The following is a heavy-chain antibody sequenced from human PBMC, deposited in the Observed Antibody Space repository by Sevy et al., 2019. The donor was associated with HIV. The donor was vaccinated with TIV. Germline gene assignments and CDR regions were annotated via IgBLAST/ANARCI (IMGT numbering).Heavy chain of an antibody. CDR2: IHPADSDT. D-gene: IGHD1-1*01. CDR3: ARQGDLDYFDY. J-gene: IGHJ4*02. CDR1: GYNFTPYW. V-gene: IGHV5-51*01. Sequence: GESLKISCKGTGYNFTPYWVVWVRQKPGQGLEWLGIIHPADSDTGYSPSFEGQVTISVDNSITTVYLQWSSLKASDTAMYYCARQGDLDYFDYWGQGTLVTVSS.